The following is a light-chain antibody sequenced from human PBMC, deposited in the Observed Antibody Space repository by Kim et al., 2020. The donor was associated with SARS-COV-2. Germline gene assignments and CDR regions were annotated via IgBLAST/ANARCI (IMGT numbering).Light chain of an antibody. V-gene: IGKV3-15*01. CDR2: GAS. J-gene: IGKJ2*01. CDR3: QQYENWPRYT. CDR1: QSVSSN. Sequence: EKVMTQSPATLSVSPGDRATLSCRASQSVSSNLAWYQQKPGQAPRLLIYGASTRATGIPARFSGSGSGTEFTLTISSLQSEDFAVYYCQQYENWPRYTFGQGTKLEI.